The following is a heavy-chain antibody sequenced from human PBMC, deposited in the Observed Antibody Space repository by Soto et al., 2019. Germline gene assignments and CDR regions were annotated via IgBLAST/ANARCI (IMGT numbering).Heavy chain of an antibody. CDR3: AGSSGWPNWFDP. CDR1: GYTFTSYD. Sequence: GASVKVSCKASGYTFTSYDINWVRQATGQGLEWMGWMNPNSGNTGYAQKFQGRVTMTRNTSISTAYMELSSLRSEDTAVYYCAGSSGWPNWFDPWGQGTLVTVSS. V-gene: IGHV1-8*01. J-gene: IGHJ5*02. CDR2: MNPNSGNT. D-gene: IGHD6-19*01.